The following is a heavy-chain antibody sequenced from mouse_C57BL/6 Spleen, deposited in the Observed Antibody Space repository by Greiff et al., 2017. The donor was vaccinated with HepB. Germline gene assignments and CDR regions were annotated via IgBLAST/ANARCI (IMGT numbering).Heavy chain of an antibody. D-gene: IGHD1-1*01. CDR3: ARSGLSWYFDV. V-gene: IGHV1-50*01. CDR2: IDPSDSYT. CDR1: GYTFTSYW. Sequence: VQLQQPGAELVKPGASVKLSCKASGYTFTSYWMQWVKQRPGQGLEWIGEIDPSDSYTNYNQKFKGKATLTVATSSSTAYMQLSSLTSEDSAVYYSARSGLSWYFDVWGTGTTVTVSS. J-gene: IGHJ1*03.